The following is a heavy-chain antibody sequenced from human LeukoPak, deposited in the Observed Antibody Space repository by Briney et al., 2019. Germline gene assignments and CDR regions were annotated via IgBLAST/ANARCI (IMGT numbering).Heavy chain of an antibody. J-gene: IGHJ3*02. CDR2: IYYSGST. V-gene: IGHV4-59*08. D-gene: IGHD3-22*01. Sequence: SETLSLTCTVSGGSISTYYWSWIRQPPGKGLEWIGYIYYSGSTNYNPSLKSRVTISVDTSKNQFSLKLSSVTAADTAVYFCARGPYSYDSSGAFDIWGQGTMVTVSS. CDR3: ARGPYSYDSSGAFDI. CDR1: GGSISTYY.